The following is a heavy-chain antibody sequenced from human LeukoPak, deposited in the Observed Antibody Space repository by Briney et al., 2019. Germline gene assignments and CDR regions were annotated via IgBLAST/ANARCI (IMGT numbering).Heavy chain of an antibody. CDR1: GGSFSGYY. J-gene: IGHJ4*02. D-gene: IGHD2-2*01. CDR2: INHSGST. CDR3: ARSCSTSCPYYFDY. V-gene: IGHV4-34*01. Sequence: KPSATLSLTCAVYGGSFSGYYWRWIRQPPGKGLEWIGEINHSGSTNYNPSLKSRVTISVDTSKNQFSLKLSSVTAADTAVYYCARSCSTSCPYYFDYWGQGTLVTVSS.